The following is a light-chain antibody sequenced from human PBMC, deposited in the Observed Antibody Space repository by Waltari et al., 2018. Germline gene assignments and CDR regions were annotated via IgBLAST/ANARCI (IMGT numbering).Light chain of an antibody. V-gene: IGKV1-5*03. J-gene: IGKJ5*01. CDR2: RAS. CDR3: QQYNSYSIT. Sequence: DIQMTQSPSTLSASVGDRVTITCRASQTISSWLAWYQQQPGKAPRLLIYRASTLESGVPSRFSGSGSGTECTLTISSLQPDDFATYYCQQYNSYSITCGQGTRLEIK. CDR1: QTISSW.